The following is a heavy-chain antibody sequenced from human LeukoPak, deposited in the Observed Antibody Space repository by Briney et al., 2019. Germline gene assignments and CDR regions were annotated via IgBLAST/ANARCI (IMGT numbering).Heavy chain of an antibody. CDR1: GYSFTSYW. CDR2: IYPGDSDT. D-gene: IGHD3-10*01. Sequence: GESLKISCKGSGYSFTSYWIGWVRQMPGKGLEWMGIIYPGDSDTRYSPSFQGQVTISADKSISTAYLQWSSLKASDTAMYYCAGLVTMVRGVTHRGGFDYWGQGTLVTVSS. J-gene: IGHJ4*02. CDR3: AGLVTMVRGVTHRGGFDY. V-gene: IGHV5-51*01.